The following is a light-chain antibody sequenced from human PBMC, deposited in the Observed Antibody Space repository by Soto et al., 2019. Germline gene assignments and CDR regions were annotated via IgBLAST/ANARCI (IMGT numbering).Light chain of an antibody. Sequence: AIQMTQSPSSLSASVGDRVIITCRASQGIRSDLGWYQQKPGKAPELLIFAASRRATDIPDRFSGSGSGTDFTLAIRRLEPEDFAVYYCHQFGYSPRTFGQGTRLEI. J-gene: IGKJ5*01. CDR1: QGIRSD. V-gene: IGKV1-6*02. CDR3: HQFGYSPRT. CDR2: AAS.